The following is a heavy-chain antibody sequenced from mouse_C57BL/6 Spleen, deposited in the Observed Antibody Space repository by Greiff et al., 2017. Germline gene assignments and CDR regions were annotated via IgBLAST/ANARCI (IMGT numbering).Heavy chain of an antibody. CDR2: INPSNGGT. J-gene: IGHJ2*01. Sequence: VQLQHPGTELVKPGASVKLSCKASGYTFTSYWMHWVKQRSGQGLEWIGNINPSNGGTNYNEQFTSKATLTVDKSSSTAYMQLSSLTSEDSAVYYCAREFDYYGSSVDYWGQGTTLTVSS. CDR1: GYTFTSYW. CDR3: AREFDYYGSSVDY. D-gene: IGHD1-1*01. V-gene: IGHV1-53*01.